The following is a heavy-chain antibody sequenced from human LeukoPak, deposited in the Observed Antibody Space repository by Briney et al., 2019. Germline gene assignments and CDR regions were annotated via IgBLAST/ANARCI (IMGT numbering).Heavy chain of an antibody. D-gene: IGHD4/OR15-4a*01. Sequence: SETLSLTCTVSGGSINTFYWSWIRQPAGKGLEWIGRIDSSGSTNYNPSLKSRVTMSIDTSKNQFSLRLSSLTAADTALYYCARDPYGAYDYWGQGTLVTVSS. CDR1: GGSINTFY. J-gene: IGHJ4*02. CDR2: IDSSGST. V-gene: IGHV4-4*07. CDR3: ARDPYGAYDY.